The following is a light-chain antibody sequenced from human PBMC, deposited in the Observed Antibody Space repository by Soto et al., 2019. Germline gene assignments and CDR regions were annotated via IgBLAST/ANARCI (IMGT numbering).Light chain of an antibody. CDR3: QHDGSSVT. CDR1: QSVSSY. CDR2: GAS. V-gene: IGKV3-20*01. Sequence: EIVMTQSPATLSVSPGERATLSCRASQSVSSYLAWYQQKPGPATRLLIHGASSRATGIPDMFGGSGCGTDFTLTSSRVEPDYSALYCRQHDGSSVTFGRGTKVDI. J-gene: IGKJ4*02.